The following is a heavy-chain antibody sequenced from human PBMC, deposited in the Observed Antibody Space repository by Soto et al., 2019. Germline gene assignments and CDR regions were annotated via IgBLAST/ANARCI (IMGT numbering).Heavy chain of an antibody. Sequence: QVQLVQSGAEVKKPGSSVKVSCKASGGTFSSYAISWVRQAPGQGPEWMGGIIPIFGTANYAQKFQGRVTITADESTSTAYMELSSLRSEDTAVYYCARDALEVVPAALYYYYYGMDVWGQGTTVTVSS. J-gene: IGHJ6*02. CDR2: IIPIFGTA. CDR3: ARDALEVVPAALYYYYYGMDV. CDR1: GGTFSSYA. V-gene: IGHV1-69*01. D-gene: IGHD2-2*01.